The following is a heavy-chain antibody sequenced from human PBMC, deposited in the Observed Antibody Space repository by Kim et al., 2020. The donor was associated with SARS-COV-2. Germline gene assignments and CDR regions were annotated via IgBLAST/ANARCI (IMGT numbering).Heavy chain of an antibody. D-gene: IGHD6-13*01. Sequence: SETLSLTCTVSGGSISSYYWSWIRQPPGKGLEWIGYIYYSGSTNYNPSLKSRVTISVDTSKNQFSLKLSSVTAADTAVYYCARAPSESSSWYFYGARSYYFDYWGQGTLVTVSS. J-gene: IGHJ4*02. CDR1: GGSISSYY. V-gene: IGHV4-59*13. CDR3: ARAPSESSSWYFYGARSYYFDY. CDR2: IYYSGST.